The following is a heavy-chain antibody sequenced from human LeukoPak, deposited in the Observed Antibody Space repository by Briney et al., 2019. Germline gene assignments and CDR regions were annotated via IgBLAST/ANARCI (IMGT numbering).Heavy chain of an antibody. D-gene: IGHD3-22*01. CDR3: AKAKITLIVVANPNSGALDI. V-gene: IGHV3-23*01. CDR2: ISGSGSST. J-gene: IGHJ3*02. Sequence: GGSLRLSCAASGFTFSTYGVYWVRQAPGKGLEWVSGISGSGSSTYSADSVKGRFTISRDNSNNTLYLQMNSLRAEDTALYYCAKAKITLIVVANPNSGALDIWGQGTMVTVSS. CDR1: GFTFSTYG.